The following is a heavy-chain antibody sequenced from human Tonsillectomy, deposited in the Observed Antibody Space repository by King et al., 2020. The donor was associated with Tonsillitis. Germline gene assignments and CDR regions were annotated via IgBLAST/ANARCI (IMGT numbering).Heavy chain of an antibody. Sequence: VQLVESGGGVVQPGRSLRLSCAASGFTFSSYAMHWVRQAPGKGLEWVAVIWYDGSNKYYADSVKGRFTISRDNSKNTLYLQMNSLRAEDTAVYYCARPLFRDLDAFDIWGQGTMVTVSS. CDR2: IWYDGSNK. CDR1: GFTFSSYA. CDR3: ARPLFRDLDAFDI. J-gene: IGHJ3*02. V-gene: IGHV3-33*08.